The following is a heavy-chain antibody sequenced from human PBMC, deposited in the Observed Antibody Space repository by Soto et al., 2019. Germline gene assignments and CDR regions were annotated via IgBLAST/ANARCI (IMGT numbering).Heavy chain of an antibody. CDR2: VIPMLGKA. V-gene: IGHV1-69*05. CDR3: AAHFHWGPYNYYYGMDV. Sequence: QVQLVQSGAEVKKPGSSVKVSCKASGGTFSSYAISWVRQAPGQGLEWMGGVIPMLGKADYAQKFQGRVTXTXHEATSTAYMELSSLRSEDPAVDYCAAHFHWGPYNYYYGMDVWGQGTTVTVSS. J-gene: IGHJ6*02. D-gene: IGHD7-27*01. CDR1: GGTFSSYA.